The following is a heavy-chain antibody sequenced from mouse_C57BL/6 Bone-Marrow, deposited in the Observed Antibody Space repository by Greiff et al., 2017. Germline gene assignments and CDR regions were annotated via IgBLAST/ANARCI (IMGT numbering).Heavy chain of an antibody. CDR2: ISGGGGNT. V-gene: IGHV5-9*01. CDR1: GFTFSSYT. D-gene: IGHD6-1*01. J-gene: IGHJ3*01. Sequence: EVKLVESGGGLVKPGGSLKLSCAASGFTFSSYTMSWVRQTPEQRLEWVATISGGGGNTYYTDSVKGRFTFSRDNAKNTLYLQMSSLMSEDTALYYFSTPSSDVPCAYWGQGTLVTVSA. CDR3: STPSSDVPCAY.